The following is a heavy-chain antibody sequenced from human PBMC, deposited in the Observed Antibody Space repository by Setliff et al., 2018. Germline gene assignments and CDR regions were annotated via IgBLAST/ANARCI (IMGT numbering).Heavy chain of an antibody. CDR2: IYHRGST. Sequence: SETLSLTCAVSGGSISSSNWWSWVRQPPGKGLEWIGEIYHRGSTNYNPSLKSRVTISVDKSNNQFSLKLSSVTAADTAVYYCARVGISIVGEVYYYMDAWGKGTTVTVSS. V-gene: IGHV4-4*02. J-gene: IGHJ6*03. D-gene: IGHD1-26*01. CDR1: GGSISSSNW. CDR3: ARVGISIVGEVYYYMDA.